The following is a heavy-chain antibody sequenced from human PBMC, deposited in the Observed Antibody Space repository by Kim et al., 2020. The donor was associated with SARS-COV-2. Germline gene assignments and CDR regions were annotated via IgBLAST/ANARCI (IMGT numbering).Heavy chain of an antibody. CDR1: GFSFNNYG. V-gene: IGHV3-33*01. D-gene: IGHD2-21*02. CDR2: IWYDGSDE. J-gene: IGHJ6*02. CDR3: ARDVTVAALDV. Sequence: GGSLRLSCAASGFSFNNYGMHWVRQAPGKGLEWVAVIWYDGSDEAYADSVKGRFTISRDNSKNMMYLQMNRLRAEDTAVYYCARDVTVAALDVWGPGTTVTVS.